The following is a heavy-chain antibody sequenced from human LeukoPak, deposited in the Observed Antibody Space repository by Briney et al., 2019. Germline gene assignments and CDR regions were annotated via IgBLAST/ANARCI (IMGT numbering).Heavy chain of an antibody. CDR2: INPSGGST. J-gene: IGHJ4*02. D-gene: IGHD6-19*01. CDR3: ARDRARGIAVAGLDY. CDR1: GYTFTSYY. Sequence: ASVKVSCKASGYTFTSYYMHWVRQAPGQGLEWMGIINPSGGSTSYAQKFQGRVTMTRDRSTSTVYMELSSLRSEDTAVYYCARDRARGIAVAGLDYWGQGTLVTVSS. V-gene: IGHV1-46*01.